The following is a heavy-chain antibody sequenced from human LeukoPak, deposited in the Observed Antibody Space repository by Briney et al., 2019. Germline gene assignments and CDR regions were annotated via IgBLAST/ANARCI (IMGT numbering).Heavy chain of an antibody. CDR2: ISWNSGSI. J-gene: IGHJ4*02. V-gene: IGHV3-9*01. Sequence: GGSLRLSCAASGFTFDDYAMHWVRQAPGKGLEWVSGISWNSGSIDYADSVKGRFTISRDNAKNSLYLQMNSLRAEDTALYYCAKSEDGSGTSCFDYWGQGTLVTVSS. D-gene: IGHD3-10*01. CDR1: GFTFDDYA. CDR3: AKSEDGSGTSCFDY.